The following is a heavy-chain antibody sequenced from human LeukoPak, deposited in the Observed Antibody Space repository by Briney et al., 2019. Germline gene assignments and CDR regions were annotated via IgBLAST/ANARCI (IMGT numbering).Heavy chain of an antibody. J-gene: IGHJ4*02. Sequence: PSETLSLTCTVSGGSISSSTYYWGWIRQPPGTGLEWIGSIYYSGGTYYNPSLKSRVTISVDTSKNQFSLKLSSVTAADTAVYYCARDRSRIYDFEYWGQGTLVTVSS. CDR1: GGSISSSTYY. CDR2: IYYSGGT. V-gene: IGHV4-39*07. CDR3: ARDRSRIYDFEY. D-gene: IGHD6-13*01.